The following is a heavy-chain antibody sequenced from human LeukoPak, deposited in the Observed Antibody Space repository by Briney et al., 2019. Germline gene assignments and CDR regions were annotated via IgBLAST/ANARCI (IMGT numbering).Heavy chain of an antibody. CDR1: GFTFSSYS. J-gene: IGHJ4*02. D-gene: IGHD3-22*01. V-gene: IGHV3-21*01. CDR3: AREPREYYDSSGYFDY. CDR2: ISSSSSYI. Sequence: GGSLRLSCAASGFTFSSYSMNWVRQAPGKGLEWVSSISSSSSYIYYADSVKGRFTISRDNAKNSLYLQMNGLRAEDTAVYYCAREPREYYDSSGYFDYWGQGTLVTVS.